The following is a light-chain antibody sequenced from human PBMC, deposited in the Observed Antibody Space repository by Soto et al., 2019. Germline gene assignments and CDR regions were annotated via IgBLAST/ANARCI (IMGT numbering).Light chain of an antibody. Sequence: DIQMTQSPSSLSASVGDSVTISCQASRNIRHYLNWYQQKPGKAPKLLIYASSSLHGGVPSRFAGSGSGTDFTLTVSGVQPEDFATYFCQQGHSTPYTFGQGT. J-gene: IGKJ2*01. CDR2: ASS. V-gene: IGKV1-39*01. CDR1: RNIRHY. CDR3: QQGHSTPYT.